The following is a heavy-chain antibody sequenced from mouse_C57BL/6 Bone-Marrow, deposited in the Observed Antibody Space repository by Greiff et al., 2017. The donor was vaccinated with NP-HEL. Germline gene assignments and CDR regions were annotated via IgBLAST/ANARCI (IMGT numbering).Heavy chain of an antibody. V-gene: IGHV1-82*01. CDR1: GYAFSSSW. CDR2: IYPGDGDT. J-gene: IGHJ4*01. CDR3: ARGGLITTVGVDY. Sequence: QVQLKESGPELVKPGASVKISCKASGYAFSSSWMNWVKQRPGKGLEWIGRIYPGDGDTNYNGKFKGKATLTADKSSSTAYMQLSSLTSEDSAVYFCARGGLITTVGVDYWGQGTSVTVSS. D-gene: IGHD1-1*01.